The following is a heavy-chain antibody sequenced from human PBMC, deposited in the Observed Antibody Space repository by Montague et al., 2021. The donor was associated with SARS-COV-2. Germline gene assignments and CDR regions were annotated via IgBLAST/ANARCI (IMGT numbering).Heavy chain of an antibody. Sequence: SETLSLTCAVSGGSISSSNWWCCVRHPPGKGLEWIGEVYHSGSTNYNPPSKSRVTTSAGKSTNQFFRGLTSVTAADTAVFYSATRYYSDTRASNGVYWGQGALVTVSS. D-gene: IGHD2-8*01. CDR3: ATRYYSDTRASNGVY. V-gene: IGHV4-4*02. CDR1: GGSISSSNW. CDR2: VYHSGST. J-gene: IGHJ4*02.